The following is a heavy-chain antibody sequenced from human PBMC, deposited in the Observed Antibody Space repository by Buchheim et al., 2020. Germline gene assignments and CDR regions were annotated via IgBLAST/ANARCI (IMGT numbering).Heavy chain of an antibody. J-gene: IGHJ6*02. V-gene: IGHV3-72*01. CDR3: ARVGARGNGMDV. D-gene: IGHD6-6*01. CDR2: TRNKANSYTT. CDR1: GFTFSDHY. Sequence: EVQLVESGGGLVQPGGSLRLSCAASGFTFSDHYMDWVRQAPGKGLEWVGRTRNKANSYTTEYAAYVKGRFTISRDDSKNSLYLQMNSLKTEDTAVYYCARVGARGNGMDVWGQGTT.